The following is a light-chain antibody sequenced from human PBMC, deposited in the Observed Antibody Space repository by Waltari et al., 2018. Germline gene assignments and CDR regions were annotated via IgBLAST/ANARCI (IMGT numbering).Light chain of an antibody. J-gene: IGLJ3*02. CDR3: SSFTTASTLV. V-gene: IGLV2-14*01. CDR2: EVN. Sequence: HSALTQPASVSGSPGQSITIPCTGTSSDIGAYTYVAWYQQYSDTVPKLIIYEVNNRPSGVPDRFSGSKSGNTASLTISRLQAEDEADYYCSSFTTASTLVFGGGTKLTVL. CDR1: SSDIGAYTY.